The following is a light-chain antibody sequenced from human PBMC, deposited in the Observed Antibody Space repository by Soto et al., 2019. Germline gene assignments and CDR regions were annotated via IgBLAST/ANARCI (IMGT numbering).Light chain of an antibody. CDR1: QSVSSNF. J-gene: IGKJ2*01. Sequence: EIVLTQSPGTLSLSPGERATLFCRASQSVSSNFLAWYQQKPGQAPRLLIYNASRRAAGIPDRFIGSGSGTDFTLTISRLEPEDFAGYYCQQYSTSSPRYTFGQGTKLEIK. V-gene: IGKV3-20*01. CDR2: NAS. CDR3: QQYSTSSPRYT.